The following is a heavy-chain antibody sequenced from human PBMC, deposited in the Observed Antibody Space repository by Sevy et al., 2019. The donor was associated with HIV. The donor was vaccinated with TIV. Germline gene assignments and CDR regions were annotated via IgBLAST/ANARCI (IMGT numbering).Heavy chain of an antibody. CDR3: ARGNSSGWAYYYYYMDV. J-gene: IGHJ6*03. CDR1: GYTFTSYG. Sequence: ASVKVSCKASGYTFTSYGISWVRQAPGQGLEWMGWISAYNGNKNYAQKLQGRVTMTTDTSTSTAYMDLRSRRSDDTAVYYCARGNSSGWAYYYYYMDVWGKGTTVTVSS. CDR2: ISAYNGNK. V-gene: IGHV1-18*04. D-gene: IGHD6-19*01.